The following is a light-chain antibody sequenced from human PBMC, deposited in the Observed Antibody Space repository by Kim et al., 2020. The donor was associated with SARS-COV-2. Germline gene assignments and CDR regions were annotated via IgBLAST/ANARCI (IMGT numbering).Light chain of an antibody. CDR2: QDS. Sequence: SVSPGQTASITCSGDKLGDKYACWYQQKPGQSPVLVIYQDSKRPSGIPERFSGSNSGNTATLTISGTQAMDEADYYCQAWDSSTYVFGTGTKVTAL. CDR3: QAWDSSTYV. J-gene: IGLJ1*01. V-gene: IGLV3-1*01. CDR1: KLGDKY.